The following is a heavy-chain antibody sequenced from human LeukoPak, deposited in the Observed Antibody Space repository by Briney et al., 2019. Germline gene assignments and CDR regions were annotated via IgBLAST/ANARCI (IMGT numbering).Heavy chain of an antibody. CDR1: GFTFSSYA. V-gene: IGHV3-30*04. CDR3: AREGVAVAALFG. CDR2: ISYDGSNK. Sequence: GGSLRLSCAASGFTFSSYAMHWVRQAPGKGLEWVAVISYDGSNKYYADSVKGRFTISRDNSKNTLYLQMNSLRAEDTAVYYCAREGVAVAALFGWGQGTLVTVSS. D-gene: IGHD6-19*01. J-gene: IGHJ4*02.